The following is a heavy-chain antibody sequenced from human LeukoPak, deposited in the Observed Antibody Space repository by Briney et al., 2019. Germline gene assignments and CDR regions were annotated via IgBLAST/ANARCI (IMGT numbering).Heavy chain of an antibody. J-gene: IGHJ3*02. Sequence: ASVKVSCKASGYTFTSYDINLVRQATGQGLEWMGWMNPNSGNTGYAQKFQGRVTMTRNTSISTAYMELSSLRSEDTAVYYCVTIFGVVNPPIWGQGTMVTVSS. V-gene: IGHV1-8*01. CDR3: VTIFGVVNPPI. CDR2: MNPNSGNT. CDR1: GYTFTSYD. D-gene: IGHD3-3*01.